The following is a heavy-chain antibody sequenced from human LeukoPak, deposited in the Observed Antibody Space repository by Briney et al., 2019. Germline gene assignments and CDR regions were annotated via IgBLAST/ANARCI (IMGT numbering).Heavy chain of an antibody. Sequence: ASVKVSCKASGYTFTSYYMHWVRQAPGQGLEWMGIINPSGGSTSYAQKFQGRVTMTRDTSTSTVYMELSSLRSEDTAVYYCARDLRPSSSWYEVFDYWGQGTLVTVSS. J-gene: IGHJ4*02. V-gene: IGHV1-46*01. D-gene: IGHD6-13*01. CDR2: INPSGGST. CDR3: ARDLRPSSSWYEVFDY. CDR1: GYTFTSYY.